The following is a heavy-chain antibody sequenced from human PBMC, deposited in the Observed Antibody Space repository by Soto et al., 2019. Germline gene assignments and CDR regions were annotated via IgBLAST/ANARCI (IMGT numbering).Heavy chain of an antibody. CDR3: AKSYSSSWRFPADY. CDR2: FSGSGGST. V-gene: IGHV3-23*01. D-gene: IGHD6-13*01. J-gene: IGHJ4*02. Sequence: EMQLLESGGGLVQPGGSLRLSCAASGFTFSSYAMNWVRQAPGKGLEWVSAFSGSGGSTYYADFVKGRFTISRDNSKNTLYLQMNSLRAEDTAVYYCAKSYSSSWRFPADYWGQGTLVTVSS. CDR1: GFTFSSYA.